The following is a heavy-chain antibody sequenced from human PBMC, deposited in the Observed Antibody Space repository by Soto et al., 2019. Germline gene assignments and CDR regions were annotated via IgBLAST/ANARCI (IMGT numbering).Heavy chain of an antibody. Sequence: ASVKVSCKASGYTFTSYDIYWVRQATGQGLEWMGWMNPNTGNSGYAQKFQGRVTMTSDTSISTAHMELSSLRSGDTAVYYCARRAETNGWNGFGADKYYFDFWGQGTLVTVSS. J-gene: IGHJ4*02. CDR2: MNPNTGNS. D-gene: IGHD1-1*01. V-gene: IGHV1-8*01. CDR1: GYTFTSYD. CDR3: ARRAETNGWNGFGADKYYFDF.